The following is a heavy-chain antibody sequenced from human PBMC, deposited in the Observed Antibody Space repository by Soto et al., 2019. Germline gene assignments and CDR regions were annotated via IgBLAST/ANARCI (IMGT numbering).Heavy chain of an antibody. CDR1: GFTFSSYA. CDR2: ISGSGGST. CDR3: AKDFAAAAGTIDY. Sequence: GGSLRLSCAASGFTFSSYAMSWVRQAPGKGLEWVSAISGSGGSTYYADSGKGRFTNSRDNSKNTLYLQMNSLRAEDTAVYYCAKDFAAAAGTIDYWGQGTLVTVSS. J-gene: IGHJ4*02. D-gene: IGHD6-13*01. V-gene: IGHV3-23*01.